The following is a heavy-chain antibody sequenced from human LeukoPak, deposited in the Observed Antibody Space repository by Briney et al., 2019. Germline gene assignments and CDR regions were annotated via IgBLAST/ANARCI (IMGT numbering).Heavy chain of an antibody. D-gene: IGHD3-3*01. CDR2: INHSGST. J-gene: IGHJ4*02. V-gene: IGHV4-34*01. CDR3: ARLRSYYDFWSGSLSFDY. CDR1: GGSFSGYY. Sequence: PSETLSLTCAVYGGSFSGYYWSWIRQPPGKGLEWIGEINHSGSTNYNPSLKSRVTISVDTSKNQFSLKLSSVTAADTAVYYCARLRSYYDFWSGSLSFDYWGQGTLVTVSS.